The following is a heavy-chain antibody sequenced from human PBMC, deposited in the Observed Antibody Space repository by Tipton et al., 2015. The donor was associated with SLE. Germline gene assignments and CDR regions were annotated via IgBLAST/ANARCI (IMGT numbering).Heavy chain of an antibody. CDR1: GYSISSGHY. Sequence: TLSLTCSVSGYSISSGHYWGWIRQAPGKGLEWIGSMYYSGGPYNNPSLKSRVTISADTSKNQFSLKLTSVTAADTAVYYCVRERALATFDYWGRGTLVTVSS. D-gene: IGHD1-1*01. J-gene: IGHJ4*02. CDR3: VRERALATFDY. CDR2: MYYSGGP. V-gene: IGHV4-38-2*02.